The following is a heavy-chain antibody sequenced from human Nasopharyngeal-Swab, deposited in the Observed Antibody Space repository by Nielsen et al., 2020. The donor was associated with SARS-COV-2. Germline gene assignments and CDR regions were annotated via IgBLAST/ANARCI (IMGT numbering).Heavy chain of an antibody. V-gene: IGHV4-4*01. Sequence: VRQAPGKGLEWIGEVYHSGATNYNPSPRSRVTLSMDKSRNQFSLKMTAVTAADTAVYFCARGNLVVVPSPILGLGPIYLYFYLDVWGKGASVTVSS. D-gene: IGHD2-21*01. J-gene: IGHJ6*03. CDR2: VYHSGAT. CDR3: ARGNLVVVPSPILGLGPIYLYFYLDV.